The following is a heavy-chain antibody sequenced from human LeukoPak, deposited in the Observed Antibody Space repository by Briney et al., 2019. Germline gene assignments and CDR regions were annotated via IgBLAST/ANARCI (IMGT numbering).Heavy chain of an antibody. D-gene: IGHD1-26*01. CDR1: GGSISSGDYY. J-gene: IGHJ4*02. CDR3: AKDWGPSGSQLFDY. V-gene: IGHV4-39*01. CDR2: IYYSGST. Sequence: SETLSLTCTVSGGSISSGDYYWSWIRQPPGKGLEWIGSIYYSGSTYYNPSLKSRVTISVDTSKNQFSLKLSSVTAADTAVYYCAKDWGPSGSQLFDYWGQGTLVTVSS.